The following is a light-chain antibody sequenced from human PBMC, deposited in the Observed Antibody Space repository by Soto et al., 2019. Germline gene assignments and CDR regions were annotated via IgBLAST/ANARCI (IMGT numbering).Light chain of an antibody. V-gene: IGKV4-1*01. CDR1: QSVLRSSNNNNY. CDR2: WAS. J-gene: IGKJ3*01. CDR3: QQYYSSPPT. Sequence: DIVMTQSPDSLGVSLGERATINCKSSQSVLRSSNNNNYVAWYQQKPGQPPKLLIYWASSRESGVPARISGSGSGTDFTLTISSLQAEDVAVYYCQQYYSSPPTFGPGTKVDIK.